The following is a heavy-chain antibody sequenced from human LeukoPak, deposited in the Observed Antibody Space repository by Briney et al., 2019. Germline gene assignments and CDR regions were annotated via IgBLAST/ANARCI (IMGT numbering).Heavy chain of an antibody. Sequence: PGGSLRLSCAASGFTFSSYGMSWVRQAPGKGLEWVSAISGSGVSTYYADSVKGRFIISRDTSKNTLYLQMNSLRAEDTAVYYCAKDSYSSSWYSDLTLYYMDVWGKGTTVTVSS. CDR3: AKDSYSSSWYSDLTLYYMDV. J-gene: IGHJ6*03. CDR2: ISGSGVST. V-gene: IGHV3-23*01. D-gene: IGHD6-13*01. CDR1: GFTFSSYG.